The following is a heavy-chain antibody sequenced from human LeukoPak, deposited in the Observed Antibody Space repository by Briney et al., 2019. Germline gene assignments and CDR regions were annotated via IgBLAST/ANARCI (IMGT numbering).Heavy chain of an antibody. CDR1: GFTFSSYG. D-gene: IGHD6-19*01. Sequence: GRSLRLSCAASGFTFSSYGMHWVRQAPGKGLEWVAVISYDGSNKYYADSVKGRFTISRDNSKNTLYLQMNGLRAEDTAVYYCAKLPIAVAGIGDDYWGQGTLVTVSS. J-gene: IGHJ4*02. CDR2: ISYDGSNK. V-gene: IGHV3-30*18. CDR3: AKLPIAVAGIGDDY.